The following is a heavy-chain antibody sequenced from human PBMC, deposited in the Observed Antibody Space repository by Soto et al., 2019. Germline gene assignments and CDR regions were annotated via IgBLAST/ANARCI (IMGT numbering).Heavy chain of an antibody. CDR2: IYYSGST. Sequence: PSETLSLTCTVSGGSISSSSYYWGWIRQPPGKGLEWIGSIYYSGSTYYNPSLKSRVTISVDTSKNQFSLKLSSVTAADTAVYYCARIGVSRYYYDSSGYYYFDYWGQGTLVTVS. V-gene: IGHV4-39*01. J-gene: IGHJ4*02. D-gene: IGHD3-22*01. CDR3: ARIGVSRYYYDSSGYYYFDY. CDR1: GGSISSSSYY.